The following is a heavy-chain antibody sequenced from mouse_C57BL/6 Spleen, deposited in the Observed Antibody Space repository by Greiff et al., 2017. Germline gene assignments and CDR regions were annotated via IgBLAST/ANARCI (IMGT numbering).Heavy chain of an antibody. CDR1: GFTFTDYY. CDR3: ARYDGYSFDY. V-gene: IGHV7-3*01. Sequence: DVMLVESGGGLVQPGGSLSLSCAASGFTFTDYYMSWVRQPPGKALEWLGFIRNKANGYTTEYNATVKGRFTISRDNSQSTLYLQMNALRAEDSATYYCARYDGYSFDYWGQGTTLTVSS. J-gene: IGHJ2*01. CDR2: IRNKANGYTT. D-gene: IGHD2-3*01.